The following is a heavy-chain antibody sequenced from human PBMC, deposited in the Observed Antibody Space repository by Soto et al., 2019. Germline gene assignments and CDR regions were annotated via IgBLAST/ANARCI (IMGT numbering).Heavy chain of an antibody. CDR1: RFTFSDYY. V-gene: IGHV3-11*01. CDR3: ARAYSDAFDI. D-gene: IGHD2-15*01. J-gene: IGHJ3*02. Sequence: QVQLVESGGGLVKPGGSLRLSCAASRFTFSDYYMTWIRQAPGKGLEWVSYISSSGTGIYYPDSVKGRFTISRDNATNSLYLQMSSLRAEDTAVYYCARAYSDAFDIWGQGTMVTVSS. CDR2: ISSSGTGI.